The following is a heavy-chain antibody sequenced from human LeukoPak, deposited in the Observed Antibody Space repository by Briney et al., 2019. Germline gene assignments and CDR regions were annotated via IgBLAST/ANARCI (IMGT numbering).Heavy chain of an antibody. D-gene: IGHD3-22*01. V-gene: IGHV4-39*01. CDR1: GASISSRRYF. CDR2: IYYSGST. Sequence: SETLSLTCTVSGASISSRRYFWRSVRQPPGKGLERVGSIYYSGSTYYNPSLQSRVTMSVDTSNNQVSLKVTSVTAADTAVYYYARHEPSSFYYESRGNWFDPWGQGTLVTVSS. CDR3: ARHEPSSFYYESRGNWFDP. J-gene: IGHJ5*02.